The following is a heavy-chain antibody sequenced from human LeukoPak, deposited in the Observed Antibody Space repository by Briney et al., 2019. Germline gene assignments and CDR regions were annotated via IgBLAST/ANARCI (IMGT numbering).Heavy chain of an antibody. CDR3: ARTAGRTFDY. D-gene: IGHD6-6*01. CDR1: GYTFTNYA. V-gene: IGHV1-46*01. Sequence: ASVKVSCKASGYTFTNYAMNWVRQAPGQGLEWMGIINPSGGSTSYAQKFQGRVTMTRDMSTSTVYMELSSLRSEDTAVYYCARTAGRTFDYWGQGTLVTVSS. J-gene: IGHJ4*02. CDR2: INPSGGST.